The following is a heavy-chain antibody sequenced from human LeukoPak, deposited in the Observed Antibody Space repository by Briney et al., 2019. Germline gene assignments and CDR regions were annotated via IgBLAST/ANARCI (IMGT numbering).Heavy chain of an antibody. Sequence: PSQTLSLTCVISGDSVSSNSATWNWIRQSPSRGLEWLERTYYRSKWYKYYAVSVKGRITINPDTSKNQFSLQLNSVTPEDTAVYYCARGPSYFQHWGQGTLVTVSS. CDR2: TYYRSKWYK. V-gene: IGHV6-1*01. J-gene: IGHJ1*01. CDR3: ARGPSYFQH. CDR1: GDSVSSNSAT.